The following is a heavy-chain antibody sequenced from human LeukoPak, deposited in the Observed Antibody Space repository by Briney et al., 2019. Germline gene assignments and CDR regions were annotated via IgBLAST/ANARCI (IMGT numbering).Heavy chain of an antibody. J-gene: IGHJ4*02. V-gene: IGHV1-18*01. CDR3: ARGVDGSGSYYYFDY. CDR1: GYTFTSYG. D-gene: IGHD3-10*01. CDR2: ISAYNGNT. Sequence: ASVKVSCKASGYTFTSYGISWVRQAPGQGLEWMGWISAYNGNTNYAQKLQGRATMTTDTSTSTAYMEPRSLRSDDTAVYYCARGVDGSGSYYYFDYWGQGTLVTVSS.